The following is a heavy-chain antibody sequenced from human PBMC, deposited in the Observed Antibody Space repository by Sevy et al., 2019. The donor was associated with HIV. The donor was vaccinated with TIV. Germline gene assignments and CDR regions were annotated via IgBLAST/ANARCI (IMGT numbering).Heavy chain of an antibody. CDR2: ISGSGGST. Sequence: GGSLRLSCAASGFTFSSYAMSWVRQAPGKGLEWVSAISGSGGSTYYADSVKGRFTISRDNSKNTLYLQMNSLRAEDTAVDYCANVQSPGHSGWRYSPYNWFDPWGQGTLVTVSS. J-gene: IGHJ5*02. D-gene: IGHD6-19*01. CDR1: GFTFSSYA. V-gene: IGHV3-23*01. CDR3: ANVQSPGHSGWRYSPYNWFDP.